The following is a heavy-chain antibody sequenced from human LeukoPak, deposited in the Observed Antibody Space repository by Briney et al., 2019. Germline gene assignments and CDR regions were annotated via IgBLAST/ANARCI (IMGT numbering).Heavy chain of an antibody. J-gene: IGHJ6*02. V-gene: IGHV4-31*03. CDR2: SYYSGST. CDR3: ARDPSSIPARPLGLDV. Sequence: SETLSLTCTVSGGSISSGGYYWSWIRQHPGKGLEWIGDSYYSGSTYYNPSLKSRVTISLDMSKNQFSLKVSSVTAADTAVYYCARDPSSIPARPLGLDVWGQGTTVTVSS. CDR1: GGSISSGGYY. D-gene: IGHD6-6*01.